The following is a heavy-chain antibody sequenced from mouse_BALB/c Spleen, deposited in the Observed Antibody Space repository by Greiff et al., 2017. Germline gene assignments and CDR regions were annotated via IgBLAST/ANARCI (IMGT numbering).Heavy chain of an antibody. D-gene: IGHD2-1*01. CDR1: GFTFSSYT. Sequence: EVKLMESGGGLVKPGGSLKLSCAASGFTFSSYTMSWVRQTPEKRLEWVATISSGGSYTYYPDSVKGRFTISRDNAKNTLYLQMSSLKSEDTAMYYCTRDGNYYYAMDYWGQGTSVTVSS. J-gene: IGHJ4*01. V-gene: IGHV5-6-4*01. CDR3: TRDGNYYYAMDY. CDR2: ISSGGSYT.